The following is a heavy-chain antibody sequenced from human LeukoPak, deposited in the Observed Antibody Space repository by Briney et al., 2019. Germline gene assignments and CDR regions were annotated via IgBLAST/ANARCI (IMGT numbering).Heavy chain of an antibody. CDR2: IYTRGSI. D-gene: IGHD5-18*01. Sequence: SETLSLTCTVSGGSISSGSYYWSWIRQPAGKGLEWIGRIYTRGSIDYNPSLKSRVTISVDTSKNQFSLKLSSVTAADTAVYYCARDDVDTPPFDYLGQGTLVTVSS. CDR1: GGSISSGSYY. V-gene: IGHV4-61*02. J-gene: IGHJ4*02. CDR3: ARDDVDTPPFDY.